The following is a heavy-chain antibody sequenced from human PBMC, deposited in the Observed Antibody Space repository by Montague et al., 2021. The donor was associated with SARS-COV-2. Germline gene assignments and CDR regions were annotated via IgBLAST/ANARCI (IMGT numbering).Heavy chain of an antibody. V-gene: IGHV4-59*01. J-gene: IGHJ4*02. D-gene: IGHD5-24*01. CDR3: ARVLPRWLQFDLYFDY. CDR1: GGSISSYY. Sequence: SETLSLTCTVSGGSISSYYWSWIRQPPGKGLEWIGYIYYSGSTNYNPSLKSRVTISVDTSKNQFSLKLSSVTAADTAMYYCARVLPRWLQFDLYFDYWGQGTLVTVSS. CDR2: IYYSGST.